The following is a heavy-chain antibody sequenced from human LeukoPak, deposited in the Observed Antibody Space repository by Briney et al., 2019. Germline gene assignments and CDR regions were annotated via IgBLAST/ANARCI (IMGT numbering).Heavy chain of an antibody. CDR1: GFSFSYFW. CDR2: IKQDGSEK. Sequence: PGGSLRLSCAASGFSFSYFWMSWVRQAPGKGLEWVANIKQDGSEKYYVDSVKGRFTISRDNAKKSLYLQMNSLRAEDTAVYYCARDAEVGTLFGVLSRYNWLDPWGQGALVTVSS. CDR3: ARDAEVGTLFGVLSRYNWLDP. J-gene: IGHJ5*02. D-gene: IGHD3-3*01. V-gene: IGHV3-7*01.